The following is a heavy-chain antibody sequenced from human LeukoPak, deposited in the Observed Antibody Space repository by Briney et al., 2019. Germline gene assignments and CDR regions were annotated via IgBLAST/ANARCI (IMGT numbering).Heavy chain of an antibody. D-gene: IGHD1-26*01. CDR3: ARDPVEWELLLDY. CDR1: VFTLSNDG. J-gene: IGHJ4*02. V-gene: IGHV3-7*01. Sequence: GGSLRLSCAASVFTLSNDGMEWVRQAQWKRLEWVVNMNIDGSEKYYADSVKGRFSISRDNARNSVYLQMASLRVEDTAVYYCARDPVEWELLLDYWGQGTLVTVSS. CDR2: MNIDGSEK.